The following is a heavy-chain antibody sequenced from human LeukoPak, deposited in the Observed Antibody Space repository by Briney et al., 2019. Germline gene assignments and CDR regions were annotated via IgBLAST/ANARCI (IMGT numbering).Heavy chain of an antibody. V-gene: IGHV3-74*01. D-gene: IGHD3-10*01. CDR1: GFTFSSYW. CDR3: ARVTTGGSGSSDY. J-gene: IGHJ4*02. Sequence: PGGSLRLSCAASGFTFSSYWMHWVRQAPGKGLVWVSRINSDWSSTTYADSVKGRFTISRDNAKNTLYLQMNSLRAEDTAVYYCARVTTGGSGSSDYWGQGTLVTVSS. CDR2: INSDWSST.